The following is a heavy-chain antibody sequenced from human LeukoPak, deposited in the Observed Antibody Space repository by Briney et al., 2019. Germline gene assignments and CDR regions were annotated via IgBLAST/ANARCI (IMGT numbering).Heavy chain of an antibody. CDR1: GGTFSSYA. CDR2: IIPIFGTA. D-gene: IGHD3-10*01. Sequence: SVKVSCKASGGTFSSYAISWVRQAPGQGLEWMGGIIPIFGTANYAQKFQGRVTITTDESTSTAYMELSSLRSEDTAVYYCWLVSNHYGSGTYYYNFDYWGQGTLVTVSS. CDR3: WLVSNHYGSGTYYYNFDY. V-gene: IGHV1-69*05. J-gene: IGHJ4*02.